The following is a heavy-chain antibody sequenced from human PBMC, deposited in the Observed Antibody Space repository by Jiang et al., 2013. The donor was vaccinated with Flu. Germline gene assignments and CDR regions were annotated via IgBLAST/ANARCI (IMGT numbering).Heavy chain of an antibody. Sequence: QSERSLRLSCAVSGLTFSSYGIHWVRQAPGKGLEWVAVISYNGNEKFYTDSVKGRFTISRDNSKKTLYLEINSLKTDDSAVYYCAVTTHTFSFYYYYAMDVWGRGTTVTVSS. CDR3: AVTTHTFSFYYYYAMDV. D-gene: IGHD1-14*01. J-gene: IGHJ6*02. CDR2: ISYNGNEK. V-gene: IGHV3-30*03. CDR1: GLTFSSYG.